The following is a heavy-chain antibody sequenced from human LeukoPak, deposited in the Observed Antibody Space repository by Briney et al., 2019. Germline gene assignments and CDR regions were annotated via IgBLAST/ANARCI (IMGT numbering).Heavy chain of an antibody. Sequence: ASVKVSCKASGYTFTGYYMHWVRQAPGQGLEWMGWINPNSGGTNYAQKFQGRVTMTRDTSISTAYMELSRLRSDDTAVYYCARGSYDSSGYTDYRGQGALVTVSS. D-gene: IGHD3-22*01. CDR3: ARGSYDSSGYTDY. V-gene: IGHV1-2*02. J-gene: IGHJ4*02. CDR1: GYTFTGYY. CDR2: INPNSGGT.